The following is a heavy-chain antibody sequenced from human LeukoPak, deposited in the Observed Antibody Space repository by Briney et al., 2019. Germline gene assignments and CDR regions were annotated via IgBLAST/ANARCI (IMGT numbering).Heavy chain of an antibody. J-gene: IGHJ4*02. CDR1: GGSISSYY. V-gene: IGHV4-59*12. CDR2: IYYSGST. CDR3: ASRITVAGALVY. D-gene: IGHD6-19*01. Sequence: SETLSLTCTVSGGSISSYYWSWIRQPPGKGLEWIGYIYYSGSTNYNPSLKSRVTISVDTSKNQFSLKMISVTAADTGMYYCASRITVAGALVYWGRGTLVTVSS.